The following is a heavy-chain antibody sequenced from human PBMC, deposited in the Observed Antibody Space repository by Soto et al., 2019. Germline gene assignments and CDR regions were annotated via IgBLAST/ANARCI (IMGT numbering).Heavy chain of an antibody. V-gene: IGHV1-69*02. CDR2: IIPILGIA. Sequence: QVQLVQSGAEVKKPGSSVKVSCKASGGTFSGYTISWVRQAPGQGLEWMGRIIPILGIANYAQKFQGRVTITADKSTSTAYMELSSLRSEDTAVYYCAKRSGSSSSEYYFDYWGQGTLVTVSS. CDR3: AKRSGSSSSEYYFDY. CDR1: GGTFSGYT. D-gene: IGHD6-6*01. J-gene: IGHJ4*02.